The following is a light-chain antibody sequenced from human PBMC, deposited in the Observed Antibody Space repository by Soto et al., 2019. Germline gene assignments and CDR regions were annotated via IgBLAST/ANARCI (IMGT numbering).Light chain of an antibody. V-gene: IGKV1-39*01. Sequence: DIQVTQSPSSLSASVGDRVTITCRASQNIFTYLNWYQQRPGQAPNLLIYATSNLQSGVPSRFSGSGSGTDFTLTTSSLQPEDFATYYCQHSYSSPTFGQGTKVDIK. J-gene: IGKJ2*01. CDR1: QNIFTY. CDR2: ATS. CDR3: QHSYSSPT.